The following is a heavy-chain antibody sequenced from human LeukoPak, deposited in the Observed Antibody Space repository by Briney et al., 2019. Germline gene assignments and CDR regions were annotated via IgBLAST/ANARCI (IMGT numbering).Heavy chain of an antibody. V-gene: IGHV4-4*07. Sequence: PSETLSLTCTVSGGSISSYYWGWIRQPAGKGLEWIGRIYTSGSTNYNPSLKSRVTMSVDTSKNQFSLELSSVTAADTAVYYCARGRGIAAAGRYFDYWGQGTLVTVSS. CDR3: ARGRGIAAAGRYFDY. J-gene: IGHJ4*02. D-gene: IGHD6-13*01. CDR2: IYTSGST. CDR1: GGSISSYY.